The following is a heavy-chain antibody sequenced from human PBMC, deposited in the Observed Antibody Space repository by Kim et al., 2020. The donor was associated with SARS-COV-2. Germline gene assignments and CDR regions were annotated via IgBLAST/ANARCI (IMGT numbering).Heavy chain of an antibody. V-gene: IGHV4-39*01. Sequence: SETLSLTCTVSGGSISSSSYYWGWIRQPPGKGLEWIGSIYYSGSTYYNPSLKSRVTISVDTSKNQFSLKLSSVTAADTAVYYCARLKGGSYFEGWFDPWGQGTLVTVSS. CDR2: IYYSGST. CDR3: ARLKGGSYFEGWFDP. J-gene: IGHJ5*02. CDR1: GGSISSSSYY. D-gene: IGHD1-26*01.